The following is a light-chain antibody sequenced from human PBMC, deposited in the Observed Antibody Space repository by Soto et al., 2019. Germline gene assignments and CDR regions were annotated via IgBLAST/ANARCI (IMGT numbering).Light chain of an antibody. CDR1: QSVSSY. V-gene: IGKV3-15*01. CDR3: HQYGGSPGT. CDR2: GAS. Sequence: PGARAPVSCMASQSVSSYLAWYQQKPGQAPRLLIYGASTRATGIPARFSGSGSGTDFTLTISRLKAEDFVVYYCHQYGGSPGTLGQGTKVDI. J-gene: IGKJ1*01.